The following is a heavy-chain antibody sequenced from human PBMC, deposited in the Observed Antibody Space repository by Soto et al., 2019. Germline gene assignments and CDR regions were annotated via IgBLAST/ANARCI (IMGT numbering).Heavy chain of an antibody. CDR2: ISSSGSSI. CDR3: AKDIEPPGLFFDY. Sequence: GGSLRLSCAASGFTFSSYSMNWVRQAPGKGLEWVSYISSSGSSIYYSDSVKGRFTISRDNAKNSLYLQMNSLRAEDTAVYYCAKDIEPPGLFFDYWGQGTLVTVSS. CDR1: GFTFSSYS. V-gene: IGHV3-48*04. J-gene: IGHJ4*02. D-gene: IGHD6-13*01.